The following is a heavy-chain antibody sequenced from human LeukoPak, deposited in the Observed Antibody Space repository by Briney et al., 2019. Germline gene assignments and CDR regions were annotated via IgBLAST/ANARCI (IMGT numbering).Heavy chain of an antibody. D-gene: IGHD6-19*01. CDR1: GFTFSDYS. J-gene: IGHJ4*02. V-gene: IGHV3-21*01. CDR2: ISSNSAHI. Sequence: GGSLRLSCAASGFTFSDYSMNWVRQAPGRGLEWVSSISSNSAHILYADSVKGRFTISRDNAKNSLYLQMNSLSAEDTALYYCARFETVAVAAEDYWGQGALVIVSS. CDR3: ARFETVAVAAEDY.